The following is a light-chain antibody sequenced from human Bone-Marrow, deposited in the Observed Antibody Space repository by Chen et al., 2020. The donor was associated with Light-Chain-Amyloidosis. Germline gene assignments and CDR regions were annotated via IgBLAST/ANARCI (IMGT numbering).Light chain of an antibody. Sequence: YEVTQPPSVSVSPGQTATITCSGDKLGDQYAWWYQQKPGQSPVLLIYQDDKRPSGIPERFSGFNSGNTATLAISGTQPADEADYYCQAWDSTTAYVGFGGGTKLTVL. J-gene: IGLJ2*01. V-gene: IGLV3-1*01. CDR2: QDD. CDR1: KLGDQY. CDR3: QAWDSTTAYVG.